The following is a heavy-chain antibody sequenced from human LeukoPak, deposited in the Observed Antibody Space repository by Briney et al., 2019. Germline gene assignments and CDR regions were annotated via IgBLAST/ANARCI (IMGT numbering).Heavy chain of an antibody. Sequence: LETLSLTCSVSSGSINSYYWGWVRQPAGRGLEWIGRIYTTGRADYDPSLQSRVAMSIDTSQKQFSLNLKSVTAADTATYFCARHGYTASHFFLDYWSQGAPVTVSS. D-gene: IGHD5-18*01. CDR3: ARHGYTASHFFLDY. CDR1: SGSINSYY. V-gene: IGHV4-4*07. J-gene: IGHJ4*02. CDR2: IYTTGRA.